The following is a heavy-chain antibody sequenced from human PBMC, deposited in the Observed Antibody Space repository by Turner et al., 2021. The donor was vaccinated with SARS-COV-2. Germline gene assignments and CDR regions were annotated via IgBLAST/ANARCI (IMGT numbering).Heavy chain of an antibody. CDR2: IYYSGST. V-gene: IGHV4-39*01. Sequence: QLQLQESGPGLVKPSETLSLTCTVSGGSISSSNYYWGWIRQPPGKGLEWIGSIYYSGSTYYNPSLKSRVTISVDTSKNQFSLKLSSVTAADTAVYYCARLLNPGSYYYYYYGMDVWGQGTKVTVSS. CDR3: ARLLNPGSYYYYYYGMDV. D-gene: IGHD3-10*01. CDR1: GGSISSSNYY. J-gene: IGHJ6*02.